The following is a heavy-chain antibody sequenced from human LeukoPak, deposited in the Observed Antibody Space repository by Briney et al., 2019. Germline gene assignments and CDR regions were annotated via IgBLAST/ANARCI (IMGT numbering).Heavy chain of an antibody. Sequence: GGSLRLSCAASGFTFSSYAMSWVRQAPGKGLEWVSTISGSGGGGSTYYADSVKGRFTISRDNSKNTLYLQMNSLRAEDTAVYYCAKAVYSSSWLGSSHMDVWGEGTTVTVSS. J-gene: IGHJ6*03. CDR3: AKAVYSSSWLGSSHMDV. CDR1: GFTFSSYA. D-gene: IGHD6-13*01. V-gene: IGHV3-23*01. CDR2: ISGSGGGGST.